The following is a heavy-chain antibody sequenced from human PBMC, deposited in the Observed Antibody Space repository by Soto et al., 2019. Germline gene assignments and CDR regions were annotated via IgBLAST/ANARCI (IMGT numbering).Heavy chain of an antibody. V-gene: IGHV3-64*01. D-gene: IGHD6-19*01. CDR3: ARDLGGWPDY. CDR2: ISSNGGTT. CDR1: GFTFSTYA. J-gene: IGHJ4*02. Sequence: GGSLRLSCAASGFTFSTYAIQWVRQAPGKGLEFVSSISSNGGTTNYAYSVKGRFTISRDNSRDTLYLQMGSLRPEDMAVYYCARDLGGWPDYWGQGTLVTVSS.